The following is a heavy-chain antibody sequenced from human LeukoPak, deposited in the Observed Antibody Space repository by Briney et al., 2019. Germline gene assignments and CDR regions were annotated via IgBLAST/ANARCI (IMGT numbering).Heavy chain of an antibody. V-gene: IGHV3-7*04. CDR1: GFRFSGYW. Sequence: PGGSLRLSCSASGFRFSGYWMSWVRQAPGKGLEWVANMKQDGSEKYYVDSVKGRFTISRDNAKNSLYLQMNSLRAEDTAVYYCARGGSGSYPDFDYWGQGTLVTVSS. CDR3: ARGGSGSYPDFDY. D-gene: IGHD3-10*01. CDR2: MKQDGSEK. J-gene: IGHJ4*02.